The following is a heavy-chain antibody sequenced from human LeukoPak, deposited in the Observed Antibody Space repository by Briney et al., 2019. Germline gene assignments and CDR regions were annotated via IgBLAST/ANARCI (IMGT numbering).Heavy chain of an antibody. CDR3: AKRGSSWYEEGY. CDR2: ISGSGGST. J-gene: IGHJ4*02. D-gene: IGHD6-13*01. V-gene: IGHV3-23*01. CDR1: GFTFSSYA. Sequence: GGSLRLSCAASGFTFSSYAMSWVRQAPGKGLEWVSGISGSGGSTSYADSVKGRFTISRDNSKSTLYLQMNNLRADDTAVYYCAKRGSSWYEEGYWGQGTLVTVSS.